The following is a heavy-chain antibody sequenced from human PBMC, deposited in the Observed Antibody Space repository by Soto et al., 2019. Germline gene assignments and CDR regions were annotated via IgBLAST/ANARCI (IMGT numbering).Heavy chain of an antibody. Sequence: ASVKVSCKASGYTFTGYYMHWVRQAPGQGLEWMGWINPNSGGTNYAQKFQGWVTMTRDTSISTAYMELSRLRSDDTAVYYCARHVDGWTYYYDAMDVWGQGTTVTVS. CDR1: GYTFTGYY. CDR3: ARHVDGWTYYYDAMDV. J-gene: IGHJ6*02. CDR2: INPNSGGT. V-gene: IGHV1-2*04. D-gene: IGHD6-19*01.